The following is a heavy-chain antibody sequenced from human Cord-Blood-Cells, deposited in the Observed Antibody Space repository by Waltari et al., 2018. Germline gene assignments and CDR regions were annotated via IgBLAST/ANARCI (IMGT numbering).Heavy chain of an antibody. CDR1: GYTFTSYY. D-gene: IGHD3-10*01. J-gene: IGHJ5*02. CDR2: IQPRCGSR. CDR3: ARDRITMVRGGANWFDP. Sequence: QVQLVQSGAEVKKPGASVKVSCKASGYTFTSYYMHLVRQPPGQGPEWMGIIQPRCGSRSYAQKCQGRVTMTRDTSTSTVYMELSSLRSEDTAVYYCARDRITMVRGGANWFDPWGQGTLVTVSS. V-gene: IGHV1-46*01.